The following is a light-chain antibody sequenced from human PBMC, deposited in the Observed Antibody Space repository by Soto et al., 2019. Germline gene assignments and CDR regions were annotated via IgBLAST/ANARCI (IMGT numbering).Light chain of an antibody. Sequence: EIVLTQSPGTLSLSPGERATLPCRASQSLTNNYLAWYQQKPGQAPRLLIYAASSRATGIPDRFSGSGSETDFTLTISLLEPEDFAVYYCQQYGSSLPVTFGGGTKVDIK. V-gene: IGKV3-20*01. CDR2: AAS. CDR3: QQYGSSLPVT. CDR1: QSLTNNY. J-gene: IGKJ4*02.